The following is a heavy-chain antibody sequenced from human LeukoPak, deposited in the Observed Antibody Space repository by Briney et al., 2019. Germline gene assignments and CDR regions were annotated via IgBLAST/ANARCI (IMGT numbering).Heavy chain of an antibody. Sequence: PGGSLRLSCAASGFTFSSCWMSWVRQAPGKGLEWVANIKQDGSEKYYVDSVKGRFTISRDNAKNSLYLQMNSLRAEDTAVYYCARGLEYSYSSVTTIGFDYWGQGTLVTVSS. D-gene: IGHD6-19*01. CDR3: ARGLEYSYSSVTTIGFDY. V-gene: IGHV3-7*03. CDR2: IKQDGSEK. J-gene: IGHJ4*02. CDR1: GFTFSSCW.